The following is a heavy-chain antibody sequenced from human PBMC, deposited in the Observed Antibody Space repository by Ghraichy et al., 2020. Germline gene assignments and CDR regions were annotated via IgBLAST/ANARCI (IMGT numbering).Heavy chain of an antibody. Sequence: YVDSVKGRFTISRDNTKSSVYLQMHSLSAEDTAVYYCAGDRSIDFGLDVWGQGTTVTVSS. D-gene: IGHD3-3*01. CDR3: AGDRSIDFGLDV. J-gene: IGHJ6*02. V-gene: IGHV3-21*06.